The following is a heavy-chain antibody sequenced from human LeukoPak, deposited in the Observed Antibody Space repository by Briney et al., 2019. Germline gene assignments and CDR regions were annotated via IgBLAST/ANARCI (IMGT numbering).Heavy chain of an antibody. V-gene: IGHV1-69*04. CDR3: AGDRSSRHYYYYYMDV. D-gene: IGHD6-6*01. Sequence: SVKVSCKASGGTFSSYAISWVRQAPGQGLEWMGRIIPILGIANYAQKFQGRVTITADKSTSTAYMELSSLRSEDTAVYYCAGDRSSRHYYYYYMDVWGKGTTVTVSS. CDR2: IIPILGIA. J-gene: IGHJ6*03. CDR1: GGTFSSYA.